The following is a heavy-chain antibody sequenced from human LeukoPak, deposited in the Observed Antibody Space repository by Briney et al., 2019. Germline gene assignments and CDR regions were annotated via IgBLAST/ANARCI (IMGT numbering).Heavy chain of an antibody. D-gene: IGHD3-10*01. J-gene: IGHJ4*02. Sequence: ASVKVSCKASGYTFTGYYMHWVRQAPGQGLEWMGWINPNSGGTNYAQKFQGRVTMTRDTSISTAYMELSRLRSDDTAVYYCARANGSGSYSPDYWGQGTLVTVSS. CDR2: INPNSGGT. CDR3: ARANGSGSYSPDY. V-gene: IGHV1-2*02. CDR1: GYTFTGYY.